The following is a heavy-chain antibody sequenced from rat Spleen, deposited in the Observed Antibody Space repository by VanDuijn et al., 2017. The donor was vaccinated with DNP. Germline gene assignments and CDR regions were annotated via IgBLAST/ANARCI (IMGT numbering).Heavy chain of an antibody. CDR3: ATRTTGITTDAY. CDR2: ISYDGSST. Sequence: EVQLVESGGDLVQPGKSLKVSCVASGFTFNNFWMTWIRQAPKKGLEWVATISYDGSSTYYRDSVKGRFTISRDNAKSTLYLQMDSLRSEDTATYYCATRTTGITTDAYWGQGTLVTVSS. J-gene: IGHJ3*01. CDR1: GFTFNNFW. D-gene: IGHD1-9*01. V-gene: IGHV5-7*01.